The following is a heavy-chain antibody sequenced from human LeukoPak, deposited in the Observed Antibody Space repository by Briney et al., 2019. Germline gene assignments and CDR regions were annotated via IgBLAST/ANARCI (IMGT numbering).Heavy chain of an antibody. Sequence: ASVKVSCKASGYTFNSDGISWVRQAPGQGLEWMGWISAYNGNTNYAQKLQGRVTMTTDTSTSTAYMELRSLRSDDTAVYYCARGLVDDTLFASVNWFDPWGQGTLVTVSS. CDR1: GYTFNSDG. CDR2: ISAYNGNT. D-gene: IGHD2-15*01. V-gene: IGHV1-18*01. CDR3: ARGLVDDTLFASVNWFDP. J-gene: IGHJ5*02.